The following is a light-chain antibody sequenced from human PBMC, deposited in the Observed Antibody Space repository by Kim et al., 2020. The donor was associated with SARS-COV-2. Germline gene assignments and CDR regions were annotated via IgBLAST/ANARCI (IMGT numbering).Light chain of an antibody. V-gene: IGKV3-15*01. Sequence: EVVMTQSPATLSVSPGERATISCRASQSVTNNLAWYQHKPGQPPRLLIYGASTRATGIPGRFSGSGSGTQFTLIIISLQSEDYATYYCQQYHNWPPWRFGQGTKVDIK. CDR1: QSVTNN. CDR2: GAS. J-gene: IGKJ1*01. CDR3: QQYHNWPPWR.